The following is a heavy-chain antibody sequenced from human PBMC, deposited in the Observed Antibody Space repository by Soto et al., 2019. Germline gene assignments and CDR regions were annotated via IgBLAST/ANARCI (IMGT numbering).Heavy chain of an antibody. D-gene: IGHD2-21*02. J-gene: IGHJ6*02. Sequence: ASVKVSCKVSGYTLTELSMHWVRQAPGKGLEWMGGFDPEDGETIYAQKFQGRVTMTEDTSTDTAYMKLSSLRSEDTAVYYCATSTPNGGNSYYYYYYGMDVWGQGTTVTVSS. CDR1: GYTLTELS. V-gene: IGHV1-24*01. CDR2: FDPEDGET. CDR3: ATSTPNGGNSYYYYYYGMDV.